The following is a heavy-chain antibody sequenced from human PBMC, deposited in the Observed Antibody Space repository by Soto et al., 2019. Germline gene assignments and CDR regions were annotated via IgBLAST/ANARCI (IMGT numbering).Heavy chain of an antibody. CDR3: ARVPDR. Sequence: SSGTPSLPCTLSGTSLTSKNYSWSWIRQPPGKGLEWIGYIYHSGSTYYNPSLKSRVTISVDRSKNQFSLKLSSVTAADTAVYYCARVPDRWGQGTLVTVSS. CDR2: IYHSGST. V-gene: IGHV4-30-2*01. D-gene: IGHD2-2*01. CDR1: GTSLTSKNYS. J-gene: IGHJ5*02.